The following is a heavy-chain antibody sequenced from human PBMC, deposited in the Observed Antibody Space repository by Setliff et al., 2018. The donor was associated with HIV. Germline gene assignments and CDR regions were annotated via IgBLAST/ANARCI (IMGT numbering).Heavy chain of an antibody. Sequence: GESLRLSCAASGFTFSSHAMTWVRQAPGQGLEWVSIISGSGISTYYADSVKGRFTISRDNSRNMLYLQMISLRAEDTALYYCARQGNWEFDYWGQGTLVTV. CDR1: GFTFSSHA. CDR3: ARQGNWEFDY. V-gene: IGHV3-23*01. J-gene: IGHJ4*02. CDR2: ISGSGIST. D-gene: IGHD7-27*01.